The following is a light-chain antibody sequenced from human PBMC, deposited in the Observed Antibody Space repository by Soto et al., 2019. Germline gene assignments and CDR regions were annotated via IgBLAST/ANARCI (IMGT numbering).Light chain of an antibody. V-gene: IGKV1-6*02. CDR1: QDIRTD. Sequence: IQMTQSPSSLSASVGDRVIITCRASQDIRTDLGWYQQEPGQAPRLLIYSASRLHRGVPLRFSGRGSGTDFTLTISSLQPEDFATYYCLQDFNYPRTFGQGTRVDIK. CDR2: SAS. CDR3: LQDFNYPRT. J-gene: IGKJ1*01.